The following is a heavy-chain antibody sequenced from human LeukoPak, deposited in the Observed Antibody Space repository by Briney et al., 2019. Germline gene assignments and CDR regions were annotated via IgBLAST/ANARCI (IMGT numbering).Heavy chain of an antibody. V-gene: IGHV4-31*03. Sequence: SETLSLTCTVSGGSISSGGYYWSWIRQHPGKGLEWIGYIYYSGSTCYNPSLKSRVTISVDTSKNQFSLKLSSVTAADAAVYYCARCPGGGDYLDYWGQGTLVTVSS. CDR3: ARCPGGGDYLDY. J-gene: IGHJ4*02. CDR2: IYYSGST. D-gene: IGHD3-10*02. CDR1: GGSISSGGYY.